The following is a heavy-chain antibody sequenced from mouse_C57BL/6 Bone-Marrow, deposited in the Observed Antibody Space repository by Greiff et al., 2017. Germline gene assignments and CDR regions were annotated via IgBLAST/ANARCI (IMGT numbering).Heavy chain of an antibody. D-gene: IGHD2-5*01. V-gene: IGHV8-12*01. CDR1: GFSLSTSGMG. J-gene: IGHJ4*01. CDR3: ARRASNHHYYAMDY. CDR2: IYWDDDK. Sequence: QVTLKESGPGILQSSQTLSLTCSFSGFSLSTSGMGVSWIRQPSGKGLEWLAHIYWDDDKRYHPSMKSRLTIAKDTSRNQVFLKITSVDTADTSTYYCARRASNHHYYAMDYWGQGTSVTVSS.